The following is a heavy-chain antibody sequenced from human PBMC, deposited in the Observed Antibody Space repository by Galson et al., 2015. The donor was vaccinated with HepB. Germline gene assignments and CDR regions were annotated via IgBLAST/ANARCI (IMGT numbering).Heavy chain of an antibody. J-gene: IGHJ5*01. CDR2: ISYDGRNK. CDR3: AKELSGWEFDS. D-gene: IGHD2-15*01. Sequence: SLRLSCAASGFTFSNYGIHWVRQAPGKGLEWVAVISYDGRNKNYRDSVKGRFTISRDNSRNTLYLQMNSLRAEDTAVYYCAKELSGWEFDSWGQGTLVTVSS. CDR1: GFTFSNYG. V-gene: IGHV3-30*18.